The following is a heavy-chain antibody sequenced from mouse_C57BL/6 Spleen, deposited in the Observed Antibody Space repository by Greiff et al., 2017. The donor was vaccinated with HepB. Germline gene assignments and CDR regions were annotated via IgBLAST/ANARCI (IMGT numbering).Heavy chain of an antibody. CDR3: ARKGYDGYYDYAMDY. V-gene: IGHV1-31*01. Sequence: EVQLQESGPELVKPGASVKISCKASGYSFTGYYMHWVKQSHGNILDWIGYIYPYNGVSSYNQKFKGKATLTVDKSSSTAYMELRSLTSEDSAVYYCARKGYDGYYDYAMDYWGQGTSVTVSS. CDR2: IYPYNGVS. J-gene: IGHJ4*01. D-gene: IGHD2-3*01. CDR1: GYSFTGYY.